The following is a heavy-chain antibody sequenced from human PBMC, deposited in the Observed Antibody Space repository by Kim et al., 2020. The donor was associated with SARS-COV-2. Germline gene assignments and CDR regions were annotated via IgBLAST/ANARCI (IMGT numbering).Heavy chain of an antibody. V-gene: IGHV4-39*01. CDR2: IYYSGST. Sequence: SETLSLTCTVSGGSISSSSYYWGWIRQPPGKGLEWIGSIYYSGSTYYNPSLKSRVTISVDTSKNQFSLKLSSVTAADTAVYYCARLSKKLLWFGEFPDYWGQGTLVTVSS. D-gene: IGHD3-10*01. J-gene: IGHJ4*02. CDR1: GGSISSSSYY. CDR3: ARLSKKLLWFGEFPDY.